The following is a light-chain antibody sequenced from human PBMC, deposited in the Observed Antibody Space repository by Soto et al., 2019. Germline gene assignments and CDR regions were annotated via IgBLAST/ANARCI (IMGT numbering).Light chain of an antibody. J-gene: IGLJ2*01. CDR2: EVS. V-gene: IGLV2-8*01. Sequence: QPVLTQPPSASGSPGQSVTISCTGTSSDVGGYNYVSWYQQHPGKAPKLMIHEVSKRPSGVPDRFSGSKSGNTASLTVSGLQAEDEADYYCSSYAGSNNLVFAGGTKVTVL. CDR3: SSYAGSNNLV. CDR1: SSDVGGYNY.